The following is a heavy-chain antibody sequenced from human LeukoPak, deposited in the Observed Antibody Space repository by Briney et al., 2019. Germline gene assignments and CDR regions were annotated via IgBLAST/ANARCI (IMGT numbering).Heavy chain of an antibody. Sequence: SQTLSLTCAISGDSVSSNSAAWKWVRQSPSRGLEWLGRTYYRSKWYNDYAVSVKSRITINPDTSKNQFSLQLNSVTPEDTAVYYCARGATTGMDPNFDYWGQGTLVTVSS. CDR3: ARGATTGMDPNFDY. V-gene: IGHV6-1*01. J-gene: IGHJ4*02. CDR1: GDSVSSNSAA. D-gene: IGHD1-1*01. CDR2: TYYRSKWYN.